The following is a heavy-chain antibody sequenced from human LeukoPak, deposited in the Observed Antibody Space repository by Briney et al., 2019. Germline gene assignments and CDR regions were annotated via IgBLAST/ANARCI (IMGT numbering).Heavy chain of an antibody. V-gene: IGHV3-23*01. CDR1: GFSFSTYA. D-gene: IGHD3-10*01. Sequence: GGSLRLSCAASGFSFSTYAMSWVRQAPGKGLEWVSAISGSGDNNDNTYYADSVKGQFTISRDNSKNTLYLQMSSLRAEDAAVYYCVKSQGAGSPQHFDHWGQGTLVTVSS. CDR3: VKSQGAGSPQHFDH. CDR2: ISGSGDNNDNT. J-gene: IGHJ4*02.